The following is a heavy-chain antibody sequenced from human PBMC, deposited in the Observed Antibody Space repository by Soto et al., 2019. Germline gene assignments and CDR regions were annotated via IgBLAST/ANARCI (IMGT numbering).Heavy chain of an antibody. CDR2: ISYDGRST. CDR1: GFAFRSFG. Sequence: GSLRLSCAASGFAFRSFGMHWVRQAPGKGLELVALISYDGRSTYFSDSVKGRFTISRDNSKNTMYLQMSSLRFEDTAIYFCAKVLPSTDVEGVRDAFDXWGQGTMVTVS. D-gene: IGHD3-10*01. V-gene: IGHV3-30*18. J-gene: IGHJ3*01. CDR3: AKVLPSTDVEGVRDAFDX.